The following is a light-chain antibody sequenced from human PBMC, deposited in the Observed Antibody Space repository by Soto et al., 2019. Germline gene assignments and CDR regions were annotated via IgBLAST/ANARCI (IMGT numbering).Light chain of an antibody. Sequence: DIQMTQSPSSLSASVGDRVTITCQASQDISNYLNWYQQKPGKAPKLLIYDASNLETGVPSRFSGSGSGTDFTFTISSLQPEDIATYYCHLTFGGGTKVEIK. J-gene: IGKJ4*01. CDR3: HLT. CDR1: QDISNY. CDR2: DAS. V-gene: IGKV1-33*01.